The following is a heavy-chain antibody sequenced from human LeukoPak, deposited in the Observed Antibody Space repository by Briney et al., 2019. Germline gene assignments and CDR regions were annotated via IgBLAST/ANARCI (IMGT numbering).Heavy chain of an antibody. CDR3: ARDGAGMTGTGLDY. Sequence: TSETLSLTCTVSNGSINFVSYYWSWIRQPPGKGLEWLGYIHYTGNTIYNPSLKSRVTISMDTAKNQFSLKVSSMTAADTAVYYCARDGAGMTGTGLDYWGQGILATVSS. CDR1: NGSINFVSYY. D-gene: IGHD3-9*01. J-gene: IGHJ4*02. V-gene: IGHV4-61*01. CDR2: IHYTGNT.